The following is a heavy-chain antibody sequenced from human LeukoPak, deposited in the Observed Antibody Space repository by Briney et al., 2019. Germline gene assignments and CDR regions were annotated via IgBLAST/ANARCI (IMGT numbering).Heavy chain of an antibody. Sequence: SETLSLTCAVYGGSFSGYYWSWIRQPPGKGLEWIGEINHSGSTNYNPSLKSRVTISVDTSKNQFSLKLSSVTATDTAVYYCARGGPYCSSTSCYPSNWFDPWGQGTLVTVSS. CDR2: INHSGST. CDR1: GGSFSGYY. CDR3: ARGGPYCSSTSCYPSNWFDP. J-gene: IGHJ5*02. V-gene: IGHV4-34*01. D-gene: IGHD2-2*01.